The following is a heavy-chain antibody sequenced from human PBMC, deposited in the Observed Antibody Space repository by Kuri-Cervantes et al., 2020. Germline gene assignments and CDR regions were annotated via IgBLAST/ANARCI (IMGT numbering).Heavy chain of an antibody. J-gene: IGHJ6*02. Sequence: SQTLSLTCSVYGGSFSGYYWSWIRQPPGKGLEWIGEINHSGSTNYNPSLKSRVTISVDTSKNQFSLKLSSVTAADTAVYYCARCYDSSGYYYKSPWSSYYGMDVWGQGTTVTVSS. CDR2: INHSGST. V-gene: IGHV4-34*01. CDR3: ARCYDSSGYYYKSPWSSYYGMDV. D-gene: IGHD3-22*01. CDR1: GGSFSGYY.